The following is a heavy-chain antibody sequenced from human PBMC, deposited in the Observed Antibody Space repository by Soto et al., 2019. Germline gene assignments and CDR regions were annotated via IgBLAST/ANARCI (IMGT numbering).Heavy chain of an antibody. Sequence: GPQFKVSCKASGGAFSNFVISWVRQAPGQGLEWVGGIIPMLDIVHYAQKFQGRVAITADESTSTAYMELSSLSSEDTAVYYCAIEGGQGWFDPWGQGSLVTVSS. V-gene: IGHV1-69*13. J-gene: IGHJ5*02. CDR1: GGAFSNFV. CDR2: IIPMLDIV. CDR3: AIEGGQGWFDP. D-gene: IGHD2-15*01.